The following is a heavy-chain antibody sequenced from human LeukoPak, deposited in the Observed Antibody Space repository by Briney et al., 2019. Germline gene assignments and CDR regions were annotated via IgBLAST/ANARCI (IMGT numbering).Heavy chain of an antibody. CDR1: GFTFSSYA. D-gene: IGHD3-22*01. CDR3: ARDAGHEYYYDSSGYSNWFDP. Sequence: GGSLRLSCAASGFTFSSYAMHWVRQAQGKGLEWVAVISYDGSNKYYADSVKGRFTISRDNSKNTLYLQMNSLRAEDTAVYYCARDAGHEYYYDSSGYSNWFDPWGQGTLVTVSS. J-gene: IGHJ5*02. V-gene: IGHV3-30-3*01. CDR2: ISYDGSNK.